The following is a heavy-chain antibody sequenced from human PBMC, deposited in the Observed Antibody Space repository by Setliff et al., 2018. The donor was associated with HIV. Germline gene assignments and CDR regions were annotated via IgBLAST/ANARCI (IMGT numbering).Heavy chain of an antibody. Sequence: GGSLRLSCAVSGFTFISYGMYWVRQAPGKGLEWVAFIRYDGSYRYYVDSVKGRFTISRDNSKNTMFLQMNSLRAEDTAVYYCAKDVARRLAAIGRRGFFDSWGQGTLVTVSS. D-gene: IGHD6-13*01. CDR1: GFTFISYG. J-gene: IGHJ4*02. CDR3: AKDVARRLAAIGRRGFFDS. CDR2: IRYDGSYR. V-gene: IGHV3-30*02.